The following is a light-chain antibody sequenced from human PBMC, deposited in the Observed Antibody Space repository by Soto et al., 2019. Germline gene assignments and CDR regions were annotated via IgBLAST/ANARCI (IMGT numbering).Light chain of an antibody. Sequence: DIQMTQSPSSVSASVGDRVTITCRASQSISSSLAWYQQKPGSVPKLLIYAASSLQSGVPSRFSGSGAGTESTLSITSLQPEEFGTYYCQQGDSFPITFGQGTRLEIK. J-gene: IGKJ5*01. CDR1: QSISSS. CDR3: QQGDSFPIT. CDR2: AAS. V-gene: IGKV1-12*01.